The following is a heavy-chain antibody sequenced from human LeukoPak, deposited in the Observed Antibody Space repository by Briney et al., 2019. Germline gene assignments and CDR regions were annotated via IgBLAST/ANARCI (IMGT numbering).Heavy chain of an antibody. Sequence: SETLSLTCAVYGGSLSGYYWSWIRQPPGTRLEWSGEINHSGRTNYNPSLKSRVTISVDTSKNQFSLKLSSVTAADTAVYYCARTKEYYYGSGTYYKKEKYYHYYGMDVWGRGTTVTVSS. J-gene: IGHJ6*02. V-gene: IGHV4-34*01. D-gene: IGHD3-10*01. CDR1: GGSLSGYY. CDR2: INHSGRT. CDR3: ARTKEYYYGSGTYYKKEKYYHYYGMDV.